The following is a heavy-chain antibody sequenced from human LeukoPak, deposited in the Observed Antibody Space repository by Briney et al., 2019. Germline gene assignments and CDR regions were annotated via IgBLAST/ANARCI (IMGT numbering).Heavy chain of an antibody. CDR3: ASLDDDYVWGSYRHH. CDR2: ISSSSSYI. CDR1: GFTFSSYS. Sequence: PGGSLRLSCAASGFTFSSYSMNWVRQAPGKGLEWVSSISSSSSYIYYADSVKGRFTISRDNAKNSLYLQMNSLRAEDTAVYYCASLDDDYVWGSYRHHWGQGTLVTVSS. D-gene: IGHD3-16*02. J-gene: IGHJ5*02. V-gene: IGHV3-21*01.